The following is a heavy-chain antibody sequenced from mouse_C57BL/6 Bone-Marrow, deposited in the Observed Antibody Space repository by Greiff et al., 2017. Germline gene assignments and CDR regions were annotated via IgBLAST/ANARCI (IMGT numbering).Heavy chain of an antibody. J-gene: IGHJ4*01. CDR3: TGAMDY. CDR2: LDPETGGT. V-gene: IGHV1-15*01. CDR1: GYTFTDYE. Sequence: VQLQQSGAELVRPGASVTLSCKASGYTFTDYEMHWVKQTPVHGLEWIGALDPETGGTAYNQKFKGKAILTADKSSSTAYLELRSLTSEDSAVYYCTGAMDYWGQGTSVTVSS.